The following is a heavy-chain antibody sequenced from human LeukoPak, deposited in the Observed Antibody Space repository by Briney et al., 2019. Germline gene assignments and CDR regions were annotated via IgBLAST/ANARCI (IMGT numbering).Heavy chain of an antibody. J-gene: IGHJ4*02. CDR2: ISSGGNTI. V-gene: IGHV3-48*03. CDR1: GFTFSSYE. CDR3: ARGGTGMVSFDY. D-gene: IGHD5-18*01. Sequence: HPGGSLRLSCAASGFTFSSYEMNWVRQAPGKGLEWVSYISSGGNTIYYADSVKGRFTISRDNAKNSLYLQMNSLRAEDTAVYYCARGGTGMVSFDYWGQGTLVTVSS.